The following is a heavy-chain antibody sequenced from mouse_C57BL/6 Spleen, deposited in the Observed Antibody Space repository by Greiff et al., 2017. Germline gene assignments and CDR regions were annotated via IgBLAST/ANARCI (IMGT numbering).Heavy chain of an antibody. D-gene: IGHD2-5*01. CDR2: IYPGGGYT. J-gene: IGHJ2*01. CDR3: ARYSNYVFDY. V-gene: IGHV1-63*01. CDR1: GYTFTNYW. Sequence: VKLQESGAELVRPGTSVKMSCKASGYTFTNYWIGWAKQRPGHGLEWIGDIYPGGGYTNYNEKFKGKATLTADKSSSTAYMQFSSLTSEDSAIYYCARYSNYVFDYWGQGTTLTVSS.